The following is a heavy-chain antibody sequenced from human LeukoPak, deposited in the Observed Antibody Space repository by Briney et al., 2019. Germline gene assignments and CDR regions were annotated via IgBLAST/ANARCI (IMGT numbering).Heavy chain of an antibody. J-gene: IGHJ4*02. D-gene: IGHD3-3*01. V-gene: IGHV4-30-4*01. Sequence: SQTLSLTCTVSGGSISSGDYYWSWIRQPPGKGLEWIGYIYYSGSTNYNPSLKSRVTISVDTSKNQFSLKLSSVTAADTAVYYCARSRITIFGVVIILGYWGQGTLVTVSS. CDR1: GGSISSGDYY. CDR2: IYYSGST. CDR3: ARSRITIFGVVIILGY.